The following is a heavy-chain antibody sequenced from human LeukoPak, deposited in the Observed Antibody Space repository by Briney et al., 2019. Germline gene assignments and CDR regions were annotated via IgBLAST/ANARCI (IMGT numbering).Heavy chain of an antibody. CDR2: IYYSGST. J-gene: IGHJ3*02. V-gene: IGHV4-39*01. D-gene: IGHD3-3*01. CDR1: GGSISSSSYY. Sequence: SETLSLTCTVSGGSISSSSYYWGWIRQPPGKGLEWIGSIYYSGSTYYNPSLKSRVTISVDTSKNQFSLKLSSVTAADTAVYYCARRDDFWSGYYTRAFDIWGQGTMVTVSS. CDR3: ARRDDFWSGYYTRAFDI.